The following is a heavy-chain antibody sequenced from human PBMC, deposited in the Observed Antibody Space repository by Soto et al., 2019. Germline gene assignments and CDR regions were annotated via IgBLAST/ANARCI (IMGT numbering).Heavy chain of an antibody. D-gene: IGHD3-3*01. CDR2: TRNKANSYTT. CDR3: ARISTFEGMDV. J-gene: IGHJ6*02. Sequence: GGSLRLSCAASGFTFRDHYMDWDRQAPGKGLEWLGRTRNKANSYTTEYAASVKGRFIISRDDSRNSLYLQMNSLKTEDTAVYYCARISTFEGMDVWGQGTTVTVS. CDR1: GFTFRDHY. V-gene: IGHV3-72*01.